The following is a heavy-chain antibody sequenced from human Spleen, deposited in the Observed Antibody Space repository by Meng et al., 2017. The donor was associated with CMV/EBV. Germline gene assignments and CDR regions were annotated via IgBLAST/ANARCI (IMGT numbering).Heavy chain of an antibody. D-gene: IGHD3-10*01. V-gene: IGHV3-7*01. CDR3: ATELRSMVRGVTLPYYSYHGMDV. Sequence: GESLKISCAASGFTFSTYWLSWVRQAPGKGLEWVANIKQDGSEEYYVDSVKGRFTISRDNAKNSLYLQMNSLRVEDTAVYCCATELRSMVRGVTLPYYSYHGMDVWGQGTTVTVSS. CDR2: IKQDGSEE. J-gene: IGHJ6*02. CDR1: GFTFSTYW.